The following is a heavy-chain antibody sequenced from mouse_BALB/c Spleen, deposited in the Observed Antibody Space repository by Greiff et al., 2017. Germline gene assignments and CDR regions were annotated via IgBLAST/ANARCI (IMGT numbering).Heavy chain of an antibody. CDR2: ISYSGST. J-gene: IGHJ2*01. CDR1: GDSITSGY. V-gene: IGHV3-8*02. CDR3: ARYYRYDEYYFDY. Sequence: EVKLVESGPSLVKPSQTLSLTCSVTGDSITSGYWNWIRKFPGNKLEYMGYISYSGSTYYNPSLKSRISITRDTSKNQYYLQLNSVTTEDTATYYCARYYRYDEYYFDYWGQGTTLTVSS. D-gene: IGHD2-14*01.